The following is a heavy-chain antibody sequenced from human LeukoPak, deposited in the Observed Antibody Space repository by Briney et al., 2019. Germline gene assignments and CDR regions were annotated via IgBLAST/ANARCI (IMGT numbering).Heavy chain of an antibody. CDR3: ARDPPEDEWNSLDS. J-gene: IGHJ4*02. D-gene: IGHD1-7*01. CDR1: GGSISSYY. V-gene: IGHV4-59*01. Sequence: SETLSLTCTVSGGSISSYYWNWIRQPPGKGLEWIGFIHYSGLTVYSPSFQSRVTMSVDTSRNQFSLDLSSVTAADTALYYCARDPPEDEWNSLDSWGQGTLVTVSS. CDR2: IHYSGLT.